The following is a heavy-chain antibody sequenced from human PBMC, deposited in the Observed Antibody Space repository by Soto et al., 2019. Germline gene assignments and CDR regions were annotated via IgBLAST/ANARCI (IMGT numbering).Heavy chain of an antibody. D-gene: IGHD3-10*01. CDR3: ARAFGEPYYYYYYYMDV. Sequence: PGESLKISCKGSGYSFTSYRIGWVRQMPGKGLEWMGIIYPGDSDTRYSPSFQGQVTISADKSISTAYLQWSSLKASDTAMYYCARAFGEPYYYYYYYMDVWGKGTTVTVSS. CDR1: GYSFTSYR. CDR2: IYPGDSDT. V-gene: IGHV5-51*01. J-gene: IGHJ6*03.